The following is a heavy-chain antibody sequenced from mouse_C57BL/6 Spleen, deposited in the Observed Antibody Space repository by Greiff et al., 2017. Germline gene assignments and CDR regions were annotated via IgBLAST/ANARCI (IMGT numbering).Heavy chain of an antibody. V-gene: IGHV1-76*01. CDR2: IYPGSGNT. D-gene: IGHD1-1*01. CDR1: GYTFTDYY. CDR3: ARSVVARGYFDY. J-gene: IGHJ2*01. Sequence: VQGVESGAELVRPGASVKLSCKASGYTFTDYYINWVKQRPGQGLEWIARIYPGSGNTYYNEKFKGKATLTTEKSSSTAYMQLSSLTSEDSAVYFCARSVVARGYFDYWGQGTTLTVSS.